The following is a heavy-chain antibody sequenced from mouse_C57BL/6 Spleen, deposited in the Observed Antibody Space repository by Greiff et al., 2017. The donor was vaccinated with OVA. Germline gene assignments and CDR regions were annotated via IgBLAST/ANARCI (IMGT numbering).Heavy chain of an antibody. D-gene: IGHD2-2*01. CDR2: INPNNGGT. CDR3: ARWVTTSGFAY. CDR1: GYTFTDYY. V-gene: IGHV1-26*01. J-gene: IGHJ3*01. Sequence: EVQLQQSGPELVKPGASVKISCKASGYTFTDYYMNWVKQSHGKSLEWIGDINPNNGGTSYNQKFKGKATLTVDKSSSTAYMELRSLTSEDSAVYYCARWVTTSGFAYWGQGTLVTVSA.